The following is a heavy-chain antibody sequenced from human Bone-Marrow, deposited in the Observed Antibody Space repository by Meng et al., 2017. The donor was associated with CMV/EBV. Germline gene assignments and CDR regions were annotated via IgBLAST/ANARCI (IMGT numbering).Heavy chain of an antibody. V-gene: IGHV3-23*01. J-gene: IGHJ4*02. Sequence: GGSLRLSCAASGFTFSSYAMSWVCQAPGKGLEWVSAISGSGGSTYYADSVKGRFTISRDNSKNTLYLQMNSLRAEDTAVYYCAKWLPWRKYSSSSAPISYWGQGTLVTVSS. CDR3: AKWLPWRKYSSSSAPISY. CDR1: GFTFSSYA. CDR2: ISGSGGST. D-gene: IGHD6-6*01.